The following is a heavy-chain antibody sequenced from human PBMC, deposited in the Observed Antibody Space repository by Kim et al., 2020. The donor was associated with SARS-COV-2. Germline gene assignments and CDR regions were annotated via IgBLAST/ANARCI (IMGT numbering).Heavy chain of an antibody. CDR2: IIPIFGTA. CDR1: GGTFSSYA. Sequence: SVKVSCKASGGTFSSYAISWVRQAPGQGLEWMGGIIPIFGTANYAQKFQGRVTITADESTSTAYMELSSLRSEDTAVYYCARDRGIAVAGNDYYYGMDVWGQGTTVTVSS. D-gene: IGHD6-19*01. CDR3: ARDRGIAVAGNDYYYGMDV. V-gene: IGHV1-69*13. J-gene: IGHJ6*02.